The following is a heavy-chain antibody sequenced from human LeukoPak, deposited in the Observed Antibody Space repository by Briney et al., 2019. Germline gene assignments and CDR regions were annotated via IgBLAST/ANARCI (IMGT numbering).Heavy chain of an antibody. J-gene: IGHJ4*02. CDR1: GFTFSSYA. D-gene: IGHD1-1*01. CDR3: VTSWNRQQRDY. Sequence: GGSLRLSCAASGFTFSSYAMSWVRQAPGKGLEWGSAISGSGGSTYYADSVKGRFTISRDNAKQWLYLQMDTVTAEDTAVYYCVTSWNRQQRDYWGQGIMVNVSS. V-gene: IGHV3-23*01. CDR2: ISGSGGST.